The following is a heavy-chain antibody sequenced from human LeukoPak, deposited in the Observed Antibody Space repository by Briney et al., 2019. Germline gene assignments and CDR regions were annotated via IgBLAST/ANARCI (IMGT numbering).Heavy chain of an antibody. V-gene: IGHV5-51*01. Sequence: GESLKISCKGSGCSFTSYWIGWVRQMPGKGLEWMGIIYPGDSDTRYSPSFQGQVTISADKSISTAYLQWSSLKASDTAMYYCARNRLVGAIIHKDYYGMDVWGQGTTVTVSS. CDR2: IYPGDSDT. CDR1: GCSFTSYW. CDR3: ARNRLVGAIIHKDYYGMDV. J-gene: IGHJ6*02. D-gene: IGHD1-26*01.